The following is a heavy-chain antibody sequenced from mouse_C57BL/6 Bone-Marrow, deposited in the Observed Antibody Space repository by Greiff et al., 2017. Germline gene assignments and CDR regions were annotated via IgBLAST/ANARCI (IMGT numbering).Heavy chain of an antibody. CDR1: EYAFPSHD. CDR2: INSDGGST. Sequence: EVKVVESGGGLVQPGESLKLSCESNEYAFPSHDMSWVRKTPEQRLELVAAINSDGGSTYYPDTMERRFIISRDNTKKTLYLQMSSLRSEDTALYYGARSDGYYWYFDVWGTGTTVTVAS. D-gene: IGHD2-3*01. V-gene: IGHV5-2*01. CDR3: ARSDGYYWYFDV. J-gene: IGHJ1*03.